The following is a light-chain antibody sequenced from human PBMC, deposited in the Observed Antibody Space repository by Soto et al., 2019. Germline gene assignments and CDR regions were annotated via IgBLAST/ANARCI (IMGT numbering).Light chain of an antibody. J-gene: IGKJ2*01. V-gene: IGKV3-15*01. Sequence: ELVMTQSPATLSVSPGESATLSCRASQSVSSNLAWYQQKPGQAPRLLIYGASTRATGIPAGFSGSGSGTEFTLTISGLQSEDFAVYYCQQYNIWPYTFGQGTKLEIK. CDR1: QSVSSN. CDR3: QQYNIWPYT. CDR2: GAS.